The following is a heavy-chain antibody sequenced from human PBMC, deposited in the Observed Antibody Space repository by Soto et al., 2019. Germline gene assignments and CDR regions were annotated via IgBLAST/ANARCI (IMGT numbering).Heavy chain of an antibody. D-gene: IGHD3-22*01. CDR2: IYYTGTT. J-gene: IGHJ4*01. CDR1: GSPISSYY. CDR3: ARLGGYYQAFDQ. V-gene: IGHV4-59*08. Sequence: SETLSLTCAVSGSPISSYYWGWFRLPPGQGLEWVGYIYYTGTTSYNPSLKGRVTVSLDTSKKQFSLKLRSVTAADTAVYFCARLGGYYQAFDQWGQGALVTVSS.